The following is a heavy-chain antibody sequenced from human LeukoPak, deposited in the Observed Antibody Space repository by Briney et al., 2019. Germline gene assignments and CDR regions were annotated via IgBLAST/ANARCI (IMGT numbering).Heavy chain of an antibody. CDR2: IYYSGGT. CDR3: ARGGQDYDILTGYPNYYYYMDV. Sequence: SETLSLTCTVSGGSISSYYWSWIRQPPGKGLEWIGCIYYSGGTNYNPSLKSRVTISVDTSKNQFSLKLSSVTAADTAVYYCARGGQDYDILTGYPNYYYYMDVWGKGTTVTVSS. CDR1: GGSISSYY. D-gene: IGHD3-9*01. V-gene: IGHV4-59*01. J-gene: IGHJ6*03.